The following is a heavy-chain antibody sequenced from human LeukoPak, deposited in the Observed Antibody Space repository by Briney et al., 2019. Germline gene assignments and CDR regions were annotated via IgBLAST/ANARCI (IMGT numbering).Heavy chain of an antibody. J-gene: IGHJ4*02. CDR1: GFTFSSYT. CDR2: ISSGSGYI. Sequence: GGSLRLSCAASGFTFSSYTINWVRQAPGKGLEWVSSISSGSGYIYYTDSLKGRFTISRDNAKNSLYLQMNSLRAEDTAVYYCARAVDYGSGSWFYFDYWGREPWSPSPQ. CDR3: ARAVDYGSGSWFYFDY. V-gene: IGHV3-21*01. D-gene: IGHD3-10*01.